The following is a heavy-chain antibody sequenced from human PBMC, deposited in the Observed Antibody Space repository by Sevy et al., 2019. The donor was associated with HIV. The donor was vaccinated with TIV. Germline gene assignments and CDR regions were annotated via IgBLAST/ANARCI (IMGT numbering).Heavy chain of an antibody. CDR3: AKDLHPPGPVRGTNFDY. J-gene: IGHJ4*02. CDR2: ISYEGSNI. Sequence: GGSLRLSCAASALTFTRYAFHWVRQAPGKGPEWLGVISYEGSNIYYGPSLKGRFTISRDNSKNTLYLQMNDMRTEETAVYYCAKDLHPPGPVRGTNFDYWGRGTLVTVSS. V-gene: IGHV3-30*18. CDR1: ALTFTRYA. D-gene: IGHD1-1*01.